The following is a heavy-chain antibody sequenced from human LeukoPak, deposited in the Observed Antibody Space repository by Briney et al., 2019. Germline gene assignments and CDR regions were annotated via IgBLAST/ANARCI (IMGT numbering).Heavy chain of an antibody. V-gene: IGHV3-49*04. Sequence: PGGSLRLSRAASGFTFRDYAMSWVRQAPGKGLEWVGFIRSKTYGGAADYGASVRGRFTIYRDDSKSIAYLQMNSLEIEDTAVYYCTRIGIAIIGRDPVDYWGQGTLVTVSS. CDR1: GFTFRDYA. CDR2: IRSKTYGGAA. CDR3: TRIGIAIIGRDPVDY. D-gene: IGHD2-21*01. J-gene: IGHJ4*02.